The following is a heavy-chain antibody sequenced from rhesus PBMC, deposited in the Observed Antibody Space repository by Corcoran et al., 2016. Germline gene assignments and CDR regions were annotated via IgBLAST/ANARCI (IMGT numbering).Heavy chain of an antibody. CDR3: ARLITVTITNAFDF. CDR2: IYGRSGST. J-gene: IGHJ3*01. D-gene: IGHD3-9*01. Sequence: QVQLQESGPGLVKPSETLSLTCAVSGGSISSNYWSWIRQPPGKGLKWIGYIYGRSGSTYYNPSLRTRVTISTDTSKNQFSLKLSYVTAADTAVYYCARLITVTITNAFDFWGQGLRVTVSS. V-gene: IGHV4-160*01. CDR1: GGSISSNY.